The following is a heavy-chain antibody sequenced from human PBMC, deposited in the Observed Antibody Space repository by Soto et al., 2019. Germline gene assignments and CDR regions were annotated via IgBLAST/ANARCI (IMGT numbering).Heavy chain of an antibody. D-gene: IGHD5-18*01. CDR2: INHSGST. Sequence: SETLSLTCAVYGRSFSGYYWSWIRQPPGEGLEWIGEINHSGSTNYNPSLKSRVTISVDTSKNQFSLKLSSVTAADTAVYYCAREWDTAMDDYYYYYMDVWGKGTMVTVSS. J-gene: IGHJ6*03. V-gene: IGHV4-34*01. CDR1: GRSFSGYY. CDR3: AREWDTAMDDYYYYYMDV.